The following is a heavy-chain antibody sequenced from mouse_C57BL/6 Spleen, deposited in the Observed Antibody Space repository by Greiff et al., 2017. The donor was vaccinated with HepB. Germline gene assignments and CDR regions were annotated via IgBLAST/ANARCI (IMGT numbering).Heavy chain of an antibody. D-gene: IGHD1-1*01. CDR3: AHYYGSRGYFDY. Sequence: QVQLKQPGAELVRPGSSVKLSCKASGYTFTSYWMHWVKQRPIQGLEWIGNIDPSDSETHYNQKFKDKATLTVDKSSSTAYMQLSSLTSEDSAVYYCAHYYGSRGYFDYWGQGTTLTVSS. V-gene: IGHV1-52*01. J-gene: IGHJ2*01. CDR2: IDPSDSET. CDR1: GYTFTSYW.